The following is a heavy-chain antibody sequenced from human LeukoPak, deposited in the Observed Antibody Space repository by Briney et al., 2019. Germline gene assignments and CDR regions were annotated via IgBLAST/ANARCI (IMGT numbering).Heavy chain of an antibody. D-gene: IGHD3-22*01. Sequence: GGSLRLSCAASGFTFSSYQMNWVRQAPGKGLEWVSYISISGTTIYYAESVKGRFTISRDNTKDSLYLQMNSLRAEDTAVYYCVRGGGSAYKYNAFDIWGQGTMVTGSS. CDR3: VRGGGSAYKYNAFDI. V-gene: IGHV3-48*03. J-gene: IGHJ3*02. CDR1: GFTFSSYQ. CDR2: ISISGTTI.